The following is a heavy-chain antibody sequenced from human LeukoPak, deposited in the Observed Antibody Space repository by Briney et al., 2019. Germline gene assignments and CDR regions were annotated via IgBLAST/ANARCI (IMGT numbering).Heavy chain of an antibody. CDR3: ATWAYYYGSGFDP. J-gene: IGHJ5*02. CDR1: GASISSYY. Sequence: SETLSLTCTVSGASISSYYWSWIRQPAGKGLEWIGRIYTSGSTNCNPSLKSRVTMSEDTSKNQFSLKLSSVTAADTAMYYCATWAYYYGSGFDPWGQGILVTVSS. V-gene: IGHV4-4*07. D-gene: IGHD3-10*01. CDR2: IYTSGST.